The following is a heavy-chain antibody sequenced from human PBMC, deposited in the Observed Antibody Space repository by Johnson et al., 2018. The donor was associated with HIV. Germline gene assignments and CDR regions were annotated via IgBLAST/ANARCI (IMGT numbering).Heavy chain of an antibody. CDR3: AKYTFDI. CDR1: GFTFSSYG. V-gene: IGHV3-30*02. CDR2: IRYDGSNE. Sequence: QVQLVESGGGVVQPGGSLRLSCAASGFTFSSYGMHWVRQAPGKGLEWVAFIRYDGSNEYYADSVKGLFTISRDSSKNTLYLQMNSLRAADTAVYYCAKYTFDIWGQGTMVTVSS. J-gene: IGHJ3*02.